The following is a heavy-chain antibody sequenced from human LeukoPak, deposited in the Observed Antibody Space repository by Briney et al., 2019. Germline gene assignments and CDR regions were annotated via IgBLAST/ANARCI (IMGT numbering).Heavy chain of an antibody. CDR2: ISSSSSTI. Sequence: GGSLRLSCAASGFTFSSYSMNWVRQAPGKGLEWVSYISSSSSTIYYADSVKGRFTISRDNAKNSLYLQMNSLRAEDTAVYYCARAVAAAGTGFDYWGQGTLVTVSS. D-gene: IGHD6-13*01. J-gene: IGHJ4*02. V-gene: IGHV3-48*01. CDR1: GFTFSSYS. CDR3: ARAVAAAGTGFDY.